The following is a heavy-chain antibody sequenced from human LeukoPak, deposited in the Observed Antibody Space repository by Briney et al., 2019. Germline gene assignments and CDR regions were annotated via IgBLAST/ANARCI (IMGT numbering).Heavy chain of an antibody. CDR1: GYTFTGFY. CDR2: INPSSGAT. J-gene: IGHJ3*01. Sequence: ASVKVSCKAPGYTFTGFYMHWVRQAPGQGLEWMGWINPSSGATNYAQKFQGRVTMTRDTSITTAYMDLSRLRSDDTAVYYCATWSSSWSAFDLWGQGTMLVVSS. CDR3: ATWSSSWSAFDL. D-gene: IGHD6-13*01. V-gene: IGHV1-2*02.